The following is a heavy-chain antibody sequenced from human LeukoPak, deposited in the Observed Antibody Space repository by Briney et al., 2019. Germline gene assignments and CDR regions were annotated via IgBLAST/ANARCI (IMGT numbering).Heavy chain of an antibody. CDR1: GFTFSSYA. CDR3: AKESCSRGSCYPYSFDS. J-gene: IGHJ4*02. CDR2: IRGSGGST. D-gene: IGHD2-15*01. Sequence: PGGSLRLSCAASGFTFSSYAMSGVRQAPGKGLEWVSAIRGSGGSTYYADSVKGRFTISRDNSKNTLYLQMNSLRAEATAVYYCAKESCSRGSCYPYSFDSWGPGTLVTVSS. V-gene: IGHV3-23*01.